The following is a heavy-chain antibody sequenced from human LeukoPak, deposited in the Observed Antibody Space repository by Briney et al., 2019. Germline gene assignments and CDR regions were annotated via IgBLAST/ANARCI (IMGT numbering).Heavy chain of an antibody. D-gene: IGHD6-13*01. Sequence: ASVKVSCKASGGTFSSYAISWVRQAPGQGLEWMGGIIPIFGTANYAQKFQGRVTITADESTSTAYMELSSLRSEDTAVYYCARRGAAAGNYYYYMDVWGKGTTVTVSS. J-gene: IGHJ6*03. CDR3: ARRGAAAGNYYYYMDV. V-gene: IGHV1-69*01. CDR2: IIPIFGTA. CDR1: GGTFSSYA.